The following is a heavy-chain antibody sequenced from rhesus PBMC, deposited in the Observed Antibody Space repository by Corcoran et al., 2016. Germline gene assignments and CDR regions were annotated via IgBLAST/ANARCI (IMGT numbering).Heavy chain of an antibody. D-gene: IGHD6-25*01. CDR3: ARAPIAAAYFDY. J-gene: IGHJ4*01. Sequence: QVQLQESGPGLVKPSETLSLTCAVSGYSISSGYGWGWIRQPPGKGLEWIGQIYGGRGSTYYSPSRKSRCTVSKDTSKNQFSLKLSSVTAADTAVYYCARAPIAAAYFDYWGQGVLVTVSS. CDR2: IYGGRGST. CDR1: GYSISSGYG. V-gene: IGHV4-127*01.